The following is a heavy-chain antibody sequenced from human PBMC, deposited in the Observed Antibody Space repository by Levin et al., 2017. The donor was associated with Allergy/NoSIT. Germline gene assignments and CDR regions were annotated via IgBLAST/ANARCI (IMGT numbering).Heavy chain of an antibody. J-gene: IGHJ4*02. D-gene: IGHD6-13*01. CDR2: IYPVDSDT. CDR3: ARRPIGAAGYFDY. Sequence: EASVKVSCKGSGFSFTNYWIGWVRQMPGKGLEWMGIIYPVDSDTRYSPSFQGQVTISADKSINTAYLQWSSLKASDTAMYYCARRPIGAAGYFDYWGQGSLVTVSS. V-gene: IGHV5-51*01. CDR1: GFSFTNYW.